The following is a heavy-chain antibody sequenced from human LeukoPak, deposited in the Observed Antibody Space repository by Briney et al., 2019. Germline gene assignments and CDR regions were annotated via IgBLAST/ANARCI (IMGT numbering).Heavy chain of an antibody. CDR2: ISWDGGST. Sequence: GGSLRLSCAASGFTFDDYAMHWVRQAPGKGLEWVSLISWDGGSTYYADSVKGRFTISRDNSKNSLYLQMNSLRAEDTAVYYCAREGRRPPYYYYYMDVWGKGTTVTISS. CDR1: GFTFDDYA. J-gene: IGHJ6*03. CDR3: AREGRRPPYYYYYMDV. V-gene: IGHV3-43D*03.